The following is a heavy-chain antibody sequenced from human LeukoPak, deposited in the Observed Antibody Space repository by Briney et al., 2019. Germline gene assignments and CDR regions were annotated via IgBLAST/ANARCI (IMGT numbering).Heavy chain of an antibody. V-gene: IGHV4-61*02. CDR1: GGSISSGNYY. J-gene: IGHJ4*02. CDR3: ARENGYRYDY. CDR2: IYTSGST. D-gene: IGHD5-18*01. Sequence: SETLSLTCTVSGGSISSGNYYWNWIRQPAGKGLEWIGRIYTSGSTNYNPSLKSRVTISVDTSKNQFSLKLSSVTAADTALYYCARENGYRYDYWGQGTLVTVFS.